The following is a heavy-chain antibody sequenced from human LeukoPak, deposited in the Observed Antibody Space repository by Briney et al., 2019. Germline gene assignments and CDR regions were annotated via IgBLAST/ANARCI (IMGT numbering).Heavy chain of an antibody. Sequence: ASVKVSCKVSGYTLTELSMHWVRQAPGKGLEWRGDFDPEDGETIYAQKFQGRVTMTEDTSTDTAYMELSSLRSEDTAVYYCARGPKAYYFDSSGYVFDYWGQGTLVTVSS. V-gene: IGHV1-24*01. CDR3: ARGPKAYYFDSSGYVFDY. CDR2: FDPEDGET. D-gene: IGHD3-22*01. CDR1: GYTLTELS. J-gene: IGHJ4*02.